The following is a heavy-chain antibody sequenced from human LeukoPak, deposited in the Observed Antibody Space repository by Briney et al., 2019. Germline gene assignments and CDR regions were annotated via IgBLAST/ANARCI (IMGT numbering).Heavy chain of an antibody. CDR1: GFTVRSNF. V-gene: IGHV3-66*01. J-gene: IGHJ6*02. CDR2: IYSAGTT. CDR3: VRDSDYSSGWLARRGGYGMDV. Sequence: GGSLRLSCAASGFTVRSNFMSWVRQAPGKGLEWVSVIYSAGTTYYADSVKGRFTISRDKSKNTLYLQMNSLRAEDTAVYYCVRDSDYSSGWLARRGGYGMDVWGQGTTVTVSS. D-gene: IGHD6-19*01.